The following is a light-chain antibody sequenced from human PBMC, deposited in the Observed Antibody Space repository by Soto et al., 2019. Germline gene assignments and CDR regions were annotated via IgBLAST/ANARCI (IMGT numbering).Light chain of an antibody. CDR1: QSVNSF. V-gene: IGKV3-11*01. CDR2: DSS. J-gene: IGKJ4*01. CDR3: QQRSNRLLT. Sequence: EIVLTQSPATLSLSPGERATLSCRASQSVNSFLAWYQQKPGQAPRLLIYDSSHRATGIPARFSGSRSGTDFTLTISSLEPEDCAVYYCQQRSNRLLTFGGGTKVEIK.